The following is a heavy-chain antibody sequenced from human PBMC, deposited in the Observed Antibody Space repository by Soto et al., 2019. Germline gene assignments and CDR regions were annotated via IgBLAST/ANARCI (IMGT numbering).Heavy chain of an antibody. D-gene: IGHD6-19*01. CDR2: TSFDGSSG. CDR3: AKSPPAVAGNFDY. J-gene: IGHJ4*02. CDR1: GFTFSSSG. Sequence: QVPLVESGGGVVQPGRSLRLSCAASGFTFSSSGMHWVRQAPGKGLEWVAVTSFDGSSGYYADSVRGRFTISRDNSNNTLYLQMNSLRAEDTAVYYCAKSPPAVAGNFDYWGQGTLVTVSS. V-gene: IGHV3-30*18.